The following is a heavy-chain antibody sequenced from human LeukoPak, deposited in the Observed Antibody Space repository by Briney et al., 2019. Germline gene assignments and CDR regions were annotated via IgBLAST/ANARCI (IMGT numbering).Heavy chain of an antibody. J-gene: IGHJ3*02. V-gene: IGHV3-30*03. CDR1: GFTFSSYS. CDR2: ISYDGSNK. D-gene: IGHD6-6*01. Sequence: GGSLRLSCAASGFTFSSYSMNWVRQAPGKGLEWVAVISYDGSNKYYADSVKGRFTISRDNSKNTLYLQMNSLRAEDTAVYYCAREYSSSTPTTIDAFDIWGQGTMVTVSS. CDR3: AREYSSSTPTTIDAFDI.